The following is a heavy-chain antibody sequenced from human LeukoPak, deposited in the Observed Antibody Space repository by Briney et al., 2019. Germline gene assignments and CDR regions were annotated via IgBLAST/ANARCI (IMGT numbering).Heavy chain of an antibody. V-gene: IGHV3-30*03. CDR2: ISYDGSNK. Sequence: GGSLRLSCAASGFTFSSYGMHWVRQAPGKGLEWVAVISYDGSNKYYADSVKGRFTISRDNAKNSLYLQMNSLRAEDTALYYCARGTGFFYMWGQGTMVTVSS. CDR1: GFTFSSYG. CDR3: ARGTGFFYM. J-gene: IGHJ3*02. D-gene: IGHD1-14*01.